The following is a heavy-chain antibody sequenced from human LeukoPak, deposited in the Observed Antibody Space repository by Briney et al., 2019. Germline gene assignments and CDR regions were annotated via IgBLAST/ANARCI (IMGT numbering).Heavy chain of an antibody. Sequence: GASLRLSCAASGFTFSSYAMSWARQAPGKGLEWVSAISGSGGSTYYADSVKGRLTISRDNSKNTLYLQMNSLRAEDTAVYYCAKDEHIVVVTATYFDYWGQGTLVTVSS. J-gene: IGHJ4*02. V-gene: IGHV3-23*01. CDR1: GFTFSSYA. CDR2: ISGSGGST. D-gene: IGHD2-21*02. CDR3: AKDEHIVVVTATYFDY.